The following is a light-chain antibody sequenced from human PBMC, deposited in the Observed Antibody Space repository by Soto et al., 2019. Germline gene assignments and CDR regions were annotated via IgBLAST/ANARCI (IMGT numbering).Light chain of an antibody. J-gene: IGKJ5*01. CDR2: AAS. CDR3: QQANSFPIT. CDR1: QRISSW. Sequence: DIQMTQSPSSVSASVGDRVTITCRASQRISSWLAWYQQKPGKAPKLLIYAASTLQSGVPSRFSGNGSGTDFTLIISSLQPEDSATYYCQQANSFPITFGQGTRLEIK. V-gene: IGKV1D-12*01.